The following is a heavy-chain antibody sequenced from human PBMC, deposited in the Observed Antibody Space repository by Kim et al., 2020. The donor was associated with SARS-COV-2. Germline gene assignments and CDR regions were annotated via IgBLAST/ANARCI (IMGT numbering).Heavy chain of an antibody. CDR3: ARVHDYGDHGVDY. D-gene: IGHD4-17*01. V-gene: IGHV3-30-3*01. CDR1: GFTFSSYA. Sequence: GGSLRLSCAASGFTFSSYAMHWVRQAPGKGLEWVAVISYDGSNKYYADSVKGRFTISRDNSKNTLYLQMNSLRAEDTAVYYCARVHDYGDHGVDYWGQGT. CDR2: ISYDGSNK. J-gene: IGHJ4*02.